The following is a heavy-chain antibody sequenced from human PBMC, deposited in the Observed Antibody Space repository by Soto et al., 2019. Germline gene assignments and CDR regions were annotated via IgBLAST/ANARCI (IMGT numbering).Heavy chain of an antibody. CDR1: GGSISSYY. CDR3: ARGGNYYDSSGYYPTELFDY. J-gene: IGHJ4*02. CDR2: IYYSGST. D-gene: IGHD3-22*01. V-gene: IGHV4-59*13. Sequence: SETLSLTCTVSGGSISSYYWSWIRQPPGNGLEWIGYIYYSGSTNYNPSLKSRVTISVDTSKNQFSLKLSSVTAADTAVYYCARGGNYYDSSGYYPTELFDYWGQGTLVTVSS.